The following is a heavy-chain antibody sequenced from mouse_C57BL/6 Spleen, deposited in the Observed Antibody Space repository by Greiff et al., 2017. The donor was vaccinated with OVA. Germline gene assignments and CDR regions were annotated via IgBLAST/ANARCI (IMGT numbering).Heavy chain of an antibody. D-gene: IGHD2-2*01. Sequence: VQLQQSGPELVKPGASVKIPCKASGYTFTDYNMDWVKQSHGKSLEWIGDINPNNGGTNYNQKFKGKATLTVDKSSSTAYMELRSLTSEDTAVYYCARCGYDYAMDYWGQGTSVTVSS. CDR1: GYTFTDYN. J-gene: IGHJ4*01. V-gene: IGHV1-18*01. CDR3: ARCGYDYAMDY. CDR2: INPNNGGT.